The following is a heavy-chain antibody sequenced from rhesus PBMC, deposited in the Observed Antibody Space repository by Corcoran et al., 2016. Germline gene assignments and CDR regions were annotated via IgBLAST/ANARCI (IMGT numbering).Heavy chain of an antibody. V-gene: IGHV4-127*01. D-gene: IGHD4-29*01. Sequence: QVQLKESGPGLVKPSETLSLTCAVSGGSISSGYGWGWIRPPPGKGVAWIVTTDSKTGNPDSGPILKSRFTSSRDTSNSQFSLQLTSATAADIDVDDCARRGSSSFDFWGQGVLVTVSS. CDR1: GGSISSGYG. J-gene: IGHJ4*01. CDR2: TDSKTGNP. CDR3: ARRGSSSFDF.